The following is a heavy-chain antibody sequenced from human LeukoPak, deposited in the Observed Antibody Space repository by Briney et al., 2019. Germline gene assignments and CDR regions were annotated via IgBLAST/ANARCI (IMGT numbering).Heavy chain of an antibody. CDR1: GFTFDNYI. D-gene: IGHD4-11*01. CDR3: AKDVATGYFDP. CDR2: INGNGDDT. V-gene: IGHV3-43*02. Sequence: PGGSLRLSCAASGFTFDNYIMHWVRQAPGKDLEWVSLINGNGDDTYYAHSVKGRFTISRDNIKNSLYLQMNNLRSEDTAFYYCAKDVATGYFDPWGQGTLVTVSP. J-gene: IGHJ5*02.